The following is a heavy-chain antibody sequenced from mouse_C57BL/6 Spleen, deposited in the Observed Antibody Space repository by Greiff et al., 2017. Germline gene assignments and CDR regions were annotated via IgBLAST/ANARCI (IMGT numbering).Heavy chain of an antibody. D-gene: IGHD1-1*01. Sequence: QVQLVESGAELVKPGASVKISCKASGYAFSSYWMNWVKQRPGKGLEWIGQIYPGDGDTNYNGKFKGKATLTADKSSSTAYMQLSSLTSEDSAVYFCARQSITTVYYFDYWGQGTTRTVSS. J-gene: IGHJ2*01. CDR3: ARQSITTVYYFDY. CDR2: IYPGDGDT. V-gene: IGHV1-80*01. CDR1: GYAFSSYW.